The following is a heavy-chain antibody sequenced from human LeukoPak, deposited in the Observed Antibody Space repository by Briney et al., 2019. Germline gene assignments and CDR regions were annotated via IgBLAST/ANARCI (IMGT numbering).Heavy chain of an antibody. CDR1: GFTFSSYS. D-gene: IGHD2-2*01. J-gene: IGHJ4*02. Sequence: PGGSLRLSCAAPGFTFSSYSMNWVRQAPGKGLEWVSYISSSSTIYYADSVKGRFTISRDNAKNSLYLQMNSLRAEDTAVYYCARDGPYCSSTSCLYFDYWGQGTLVTVSS. V-gene: IGHV3-48*01. CDR2: ISSSSTI. CDR3: ARDGPYCSSTSCLYFDY.